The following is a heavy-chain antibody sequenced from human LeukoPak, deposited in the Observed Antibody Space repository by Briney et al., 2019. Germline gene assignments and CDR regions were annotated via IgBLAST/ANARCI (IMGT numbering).Heavy chain of an antibody. V-gene: IGHV3-30*04. Sequence: GGSLRLSCAASGFTFSSYAMHWVRQPPRKGLEWVAVMSYDGSNKYYADSVKGRFTISRDNSKNTLYLQMNSLRAEDTAVYYCAREYCSGGSCYYYYFDYWGHGTLVTVSS. D-gene: IGHD2-15*01. CDR2: MSYDGSNK. CDR1: GFTFSSYA. CDR3: AREYCSGGSCYYYYFDY. J-gene: IGHJ4*01.